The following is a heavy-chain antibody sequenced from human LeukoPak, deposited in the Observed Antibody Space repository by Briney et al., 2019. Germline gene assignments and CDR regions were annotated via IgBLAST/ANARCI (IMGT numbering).Heavy chain of an antibody. V-gene: IGHV3-23*01. CDR1: GFTFSSHA. D-gene: IGHD3-22*01. CDR3: ARDHEYYYDSSGYYQHYYYGMDV. Sequence: GGSLRLSCVASGFTFSSHAMTWVRQAPGKGLEWVSAISGSGSSTYYADSVKGRFTISRDNSKNTLYLQMNSLRAEDTAVYYCARDHEYYYDSSGYYQHYYYGMDVWGQGTTVTVSS. CDR2: ISGSGSST. J-gene: IGHJ6*02.